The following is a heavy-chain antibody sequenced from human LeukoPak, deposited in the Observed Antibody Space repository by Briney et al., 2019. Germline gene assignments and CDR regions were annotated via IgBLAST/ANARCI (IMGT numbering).Heavy chain of an antibody. D-gene: IGHD3-10*01. CDR1: GFTFSSYA. CDR3: ARDNYYYGSGSYYSPPDYGMDV. CDR2: ISTSGGST. Sequence: GESLRLSCAASGFTFSSYAMSWVRQAPGKGLEWVSGISTSGGSTSYADSVKGRFTISRDNPRNTLYMEMNSLRAEDTAVYYCARDNYYYGSGSYYSPPDYGMDVWGQGTTVTVSS. V-gene: IGHV3-23*01. J-gene: IGHJ6*02.